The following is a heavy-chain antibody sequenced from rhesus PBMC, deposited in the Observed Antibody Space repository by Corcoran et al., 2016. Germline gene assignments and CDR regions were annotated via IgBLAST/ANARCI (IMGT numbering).Heavy chain of an antibody. CDR1: GGSISGDY. D-gene: IGHD6-13*01. V-gene: IGHV4-165*02. CDR3: TTIGRVSDAFDF. Sequence: QVQLQESGPGLVKPSETLSLPCTVSGGSISGDYWNWISQPTGKGLEWIGYIGGSGGSAYYNPSLKSRVTISTDTSNNQFSLKLSSVTAADTAMYYCTTIGRVSDAFDFWGQGLRVTVSS. J-gene: IGHJ3*01. CDR2: IGGSGGSA.